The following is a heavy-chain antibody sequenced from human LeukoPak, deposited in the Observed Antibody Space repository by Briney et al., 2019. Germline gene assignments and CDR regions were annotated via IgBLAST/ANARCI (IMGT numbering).Heavy chain of an antibody. CDR2: ISGYNGNT. D-gene: IGHD4-17*01. CDR1: GDTFTNYA. Sequence: GASVNVSCKASGDTFTNYAFNWVRQAPGQGLEWMGWISGYNGNTNYAQKFQGRVTMTTDTSTSTAYMELRSLRSDDTAVYYCAKDGPSYGMDVWGQGTTVTVS. V-gene: IGHV1-18*01. J-gene: IGHJ6*02. CDR3: AKDGPSYGMDV.